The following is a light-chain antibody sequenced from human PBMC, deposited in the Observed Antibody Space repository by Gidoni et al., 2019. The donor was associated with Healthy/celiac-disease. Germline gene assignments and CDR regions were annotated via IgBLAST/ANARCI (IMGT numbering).Light chain of an antibody. CDR3: SSYTSSSTRV. V-gene: IGLV2-14*01. CDR2: DVS. J-gene: IGLJ3*02. Sequence: QSALTQPASVSGSPGQSITTSCTGTSSDVGGYNYVSWYQQHPGKAPKLMIYDVSNRPPGVSNRFSGSKSGNTASLTISGLQAEDEADYYCSSYTSSSTRVFGGGTKLDRP. CDR1: SSDVGGYNY.